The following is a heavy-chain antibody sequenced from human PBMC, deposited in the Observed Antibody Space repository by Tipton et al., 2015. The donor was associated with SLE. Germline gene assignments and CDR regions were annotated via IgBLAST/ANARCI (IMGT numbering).Heavy chain of an antibody. CDR3: AKVLECSSSWELFWCYDL. D-gene: IGHD1-26*01. CDR2: ISGSGDRT. Sequence: SLRLSCVASGFTFSSCAMSWVRQAPGKGLEWVSGISGSGDRTYYTDSVKGRFTVSRDKSNNTLYLQINSLRPEDTALYYCAKVLECSSSWELFWCYDLGCRGTLVTVP. J-gene: IGHJ2*01. CDR1: GFTFSSCA. V-gene: IGHV3-23*01.